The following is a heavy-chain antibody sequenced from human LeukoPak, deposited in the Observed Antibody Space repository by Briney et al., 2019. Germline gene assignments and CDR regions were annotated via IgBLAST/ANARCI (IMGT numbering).Heavy chain of an antibody. J-gene: IGHJ6*02. D-gene: IGHD1-14*01. CDR3: ARTLTTGYYHYGMDV. Sequence: SETLSLTCTVSGGPISSSSYYWGWIRQPPGKGLEWIGTISYSGSTYYNPSLKSRVTISVDTSKNQFSLKLSSVTAADTAVYYCARTLTTGYYHYGMDVWGQGTTVTVSS. V-gene: IGHV4-39*01. CDR1: GGPISSSSYY. CDR2: ISYSGST.